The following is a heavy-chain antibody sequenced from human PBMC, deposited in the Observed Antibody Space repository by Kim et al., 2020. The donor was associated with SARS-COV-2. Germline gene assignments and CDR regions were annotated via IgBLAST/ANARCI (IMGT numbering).Heavy chain of an antibody. V-gene: IGHV4-34*01. D-gene: IGHD3-10*01. CDR3: ARDSPDYYGSGSYWKNYYYYYYGMDV. CDR2: INHSGST. J-gene: IGHJ6*02. Sequence: SETLSLTCAVYGGSFSGYYWSWIRQPPGKGLEWIGEINHSGSTNYNPSLKSRVTISVDTSKNQFSLKLSSVTAADTAVYYCARDSPDYYGSGSYWKNYYYYYYGMDVWGQGTTVTVSS. CDR1: GGSFSGYY.